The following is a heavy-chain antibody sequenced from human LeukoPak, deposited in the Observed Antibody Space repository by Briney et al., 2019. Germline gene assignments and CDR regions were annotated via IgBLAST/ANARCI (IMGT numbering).Heavy chain of an antibody. CDR2: IIPIFGTA. J-gene: IGHJ2*01. CDR3: ARDRESYYYGSGSLYWYFDL. Sequence: GASVKVSCKASGGTFSSYAISWVRQAPGQGLEWTGGIIPIFGTANYAQKFQGRVTITADKSTSTAYMELSSLRSEDTAVYYCARDRESYYYGSGSLYWYFDLWGRGTLVTVSS. CDR1: GGTFSSYA. D-gene: IGHD3-10*01. V-gene: IGHV1-69*06.